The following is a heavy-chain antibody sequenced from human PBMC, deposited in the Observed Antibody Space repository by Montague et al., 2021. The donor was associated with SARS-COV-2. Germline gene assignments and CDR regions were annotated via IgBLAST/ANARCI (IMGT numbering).Heavy chain of an antibody. D-gene: IGHD5-12*01. CDR3: VRDHPYDGPRGASDI. CDR1: GGSITGYY. Sequence: TLSLTCTVSGGSITGYYWSWLRRSPGKGLEWIAYIYDGGAVNYNPSLGSRVTISTDTSKNQLSLKVNSVTAADTAVYYCVRDHPYDGPRGASDIWGQGTVVTVSS. V-gene: IGHV4-59*01. J-gene: IGHJ3*02. CDR2: IYDGGAV.